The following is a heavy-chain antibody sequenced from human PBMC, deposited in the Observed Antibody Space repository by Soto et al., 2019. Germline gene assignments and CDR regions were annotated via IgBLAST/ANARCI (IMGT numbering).Heavy chain of an antibody. D-gene: IGHD3-3*01. CDR2: IFHSGST. V-gene: IGHV4-4*02. CDR3: ARGDFWSGSDY. CDR1: GDSIGNNYW. J-gene: IGHJ4*02. Sequence: SETLSLTCDVSGDSIGNNYWWTWVRQFPGEGLQWIGEIFHSGSTNYYPPLKNRVIISVDKSNNRFSLMLRSVTAADTAVYFCARGDFWSGSDYWGQGTPVTVSS.